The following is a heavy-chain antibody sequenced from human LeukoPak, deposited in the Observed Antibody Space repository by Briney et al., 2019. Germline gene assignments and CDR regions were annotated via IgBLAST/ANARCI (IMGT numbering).Heavy chain of an antibody. Sequence: ASVKVSCKASGYTFTGYYMHWVRQAPGHGLEWMGWINPNSGGTNYAQKFQGRVTMTRDTSISTAYMELSRLRSDDTAVYYCARGGGSSGWPGDFDYWGQGTLVTVSS. V-gene: IGHV1-2*02. CDR3: ARGGGSSGWPGDFDY. J-gene: IGHJ4*02. D-gene: IGHD6-19*01. CDR1: GYTFTGYY. CDR2: INPNSGGT.